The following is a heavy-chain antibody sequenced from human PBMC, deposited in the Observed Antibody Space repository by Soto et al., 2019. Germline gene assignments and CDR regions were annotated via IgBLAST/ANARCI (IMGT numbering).Heavy chain of an antibody. J-gene: IGHJ3*02. CDR2: NYHSGST. CDR1: SGSISSSNW. Sequence: QVQLQESGPGLVKPSGTLSLTCAVSSGSISSSNWWSWVRHPPGKGLEWIGENYHSGSTNYNPSLKGRVTISVDKYMNQLSLDLGSVTAVVTPVYYCARRRQGYRADAFDIWGQGTMVNVSS. V-gene: IGHV4-4*02. CDR3: ARRRQGYRADAFDI. D-gene: IGHD5-18*01.